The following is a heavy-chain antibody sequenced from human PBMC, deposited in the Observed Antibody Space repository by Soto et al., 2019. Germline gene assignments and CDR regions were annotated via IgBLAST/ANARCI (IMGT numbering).Heavy chain of an antibody. CDR1: GYTLTELS. D-gene: IGHD2-8*01. Sequence: GASVKVSCKVSGYTLTELSMHWVRQAPGKGLEWMGGFDPEDGETIYAQKFQGRVTMTEDTSTDTAYMELSSLRSEDTAVYYCAGATRVYGGYYYMDVWGKGTTVTVSS. CDR2: FDPEDGET. CDR3: AGATRVYGGYYYMDV. J-gene: IGHJ6*03. V-gene: IGHV1-24*01.